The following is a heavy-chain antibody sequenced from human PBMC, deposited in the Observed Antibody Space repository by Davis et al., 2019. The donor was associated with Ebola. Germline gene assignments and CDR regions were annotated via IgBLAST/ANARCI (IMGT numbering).Heavy chain of an antibody. D-gene: IGHD3-3*01. Sequence: GESLKISCAASGFTFSGSAMHWVRQASGKGLEWVGRIRSKANSYATAYAASVKGRFTISRDNAKNSLYLQMNSLRAEDTAVYYCARDETDYDFWSGYWNVWGQGTTVTVSS. V-gene: IGHV3-73*01. CDR3: ARDETDYDFWSGYWNV. J-gene: IGHJ6*02. CDR1: GFTFSGSA. CDR2: IRSKANSYAT.